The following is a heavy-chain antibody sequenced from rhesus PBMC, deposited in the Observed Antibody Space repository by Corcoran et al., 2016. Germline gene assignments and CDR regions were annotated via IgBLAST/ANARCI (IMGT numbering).Heavy chain of an antibody. CDR1: GFTFSSYG. Sequence: EVQLVETGGGLVQPGGSLKLSCAASGFTFSSYGMSWVRQAPGQGLEWVSAINSGGGSTYYADSVKGRFNISRDNSKNTLSLQMNSLRAEDTAVYYCAKGAGYFDYWGQGVLVTVSS. V-gene: IGHV3S5*01. CDR3: AKGAGYFDY. J-gene: IGHJ4*01. CDR2: INSGGGST.